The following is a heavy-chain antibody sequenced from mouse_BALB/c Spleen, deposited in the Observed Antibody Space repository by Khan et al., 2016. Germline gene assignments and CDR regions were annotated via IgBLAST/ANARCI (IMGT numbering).Heavy chain of an antibody. CDR1: GDSITSGY. D-gene: IGHD2-3*01. J-gene: IGHJ2*01. CDR2: ISYSGTT. CDR3: STYDGYFFDY. V-gene: IGHV3-8*02. Sequence: EVQLQESGPSLVKPSQTLSLTCSVTGDSITSGYWNWIRKFPGNKFEYMGYISYSGTTYFNPSLKSRISITRDTSKNQFYLQLNSVTAEDTATYDCSTYDGYFFDYWGQGTTLTVSS.